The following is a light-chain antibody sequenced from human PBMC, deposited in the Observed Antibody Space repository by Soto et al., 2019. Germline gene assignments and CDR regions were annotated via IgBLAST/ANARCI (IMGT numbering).Light chain of an antibody. CDR2: DAS. Sequence: DIQMTQSTYTLSASVGDRVTITCRASQSINSWLAWYQQKPGKAPKLLIYDASSLKSGVPSRFSGSGSGTEFTLTIRSLQPDDFATYYCQQYNSLLYTFRQGTKLEIK. V-gene: IGKV1-5*01. CDR1: QSINSW. CDR3: QQYNSLLYT. J-gene: IGKJ2*01.